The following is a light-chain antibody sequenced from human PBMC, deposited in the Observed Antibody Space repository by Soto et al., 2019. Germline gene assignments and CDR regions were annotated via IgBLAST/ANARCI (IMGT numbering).Light chain of an antibody. CDR3: SSYGGSNNLL. Sequence: QSALTQPASVSGSPGQSITISCTGTSSDVGGYNYVSWYQQHPGKAPKLMIYDVSNRPSGVSNRFSGSKSGNTASLTVSGLQTDDEADYYCSSYGGSNNLLFGGGTKLTVL. CDR2: DVS. J-gene: IGLJ2*01. CDR1: SSDVGGYNY. V-gene: IGLV2-14*01.